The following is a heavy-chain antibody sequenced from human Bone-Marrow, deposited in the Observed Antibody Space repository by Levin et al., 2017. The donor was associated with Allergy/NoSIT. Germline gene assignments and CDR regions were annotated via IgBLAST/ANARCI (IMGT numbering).Heavy chain of an antibody. Sequence: GGSLRLSCAASGFTFSSYGMHWVRQAPGKGLEWVAVISYDGSNKYYADSVKGRFTISRDNSKNTLYLQMNSLRAEDTAVYYCAKGNGYSSGWFPAYFDYWGQGTLVTVSS. CDR3: AKGNGYSSGWFPAYFDY. CDR1: GFTFSSYG. V-gene: IGHV3-30*18. D-gene: IGHD6-19*01. J-gene: IGHJ4*02. CDR2: ISYDGSNK.